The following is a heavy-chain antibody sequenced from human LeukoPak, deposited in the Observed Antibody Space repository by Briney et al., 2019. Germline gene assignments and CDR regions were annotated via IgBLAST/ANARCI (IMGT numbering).Heavy chain of an antibody. CDR1: GFTFNKYA. V-gene: IGHV3-30*14. J-gene: IGHJ4*02. CDR3: ARSYYDSSGYYDY. D-gene: IGHD3-22*01. Sequence: GGSLRLSCAASGFTFNKYAMHWVRQAPGKGLDWVAVISYDGTHQYYADSVKGRFSISRDNSKNTLYLQMNSLRAEDTAVYYCARSYYDSSGYYDYWGQGTLVTVSS. CDR2: ISYDGTHQ.